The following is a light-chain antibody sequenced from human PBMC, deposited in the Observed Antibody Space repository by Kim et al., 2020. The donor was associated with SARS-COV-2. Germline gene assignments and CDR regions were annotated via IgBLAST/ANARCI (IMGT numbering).Light chain of an antibody. CDR3: QVWDSSSDNVV. J-gene: IGLJ2*01. CDR1: NIGSKS. Sequence: APGKTARITCGGNNIGSKSVLWYQQKPGQAPVLVIYYDSDRPSGIPERFSGSNSGNTATLTISRVEAGDEADYYCQVWDSSSDNVVFGGGTQLTVL. CDR2: YDS. V-gene: IGLV3-21*04.